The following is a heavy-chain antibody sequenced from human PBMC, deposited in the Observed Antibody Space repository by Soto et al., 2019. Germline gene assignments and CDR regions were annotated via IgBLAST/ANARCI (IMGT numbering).Heavy chain of an antibody. CDR3: TAQLVLGYYYGMDV. Sequence: GGSLRLSCAASGFTFINAWITWVRQAPGRGLEWVGRIKNKADGETTAYAAPVKGRFTISRDDSKRSLYLQMNSLKTDDTAVYYCTAQLVLGYYYGMDVWGQGTTVTVSS. J-gene: IGHJ6*02. V-gene: IGHV3-15*01. CDR2: IKNKADGETT. CDR1: GFTFINAW. D-gene: IGHD1-1*01.